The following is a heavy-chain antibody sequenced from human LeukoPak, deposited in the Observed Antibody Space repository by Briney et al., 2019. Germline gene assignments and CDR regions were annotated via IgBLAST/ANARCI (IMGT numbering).Heavy chain of an antibody. CDR2: IRYDGRIK. Sequence: GGSLRLSCAASGFNFSYYGMHWVRQAPGKGLEWVAFIRYDGRIKFYADSVKDRFTISRDNSMATLYLQMNSLRGDDTAIYYCAQDRFGDVAYYREGSWGKGILTTVSS. CDR3: AQDRFGDVAYYREGS. J-gene: IGHJ5*02. V-gene: IGHV3-30*02. CDR1: GFNFSYYG. D-gene: IGHD1-26*01.